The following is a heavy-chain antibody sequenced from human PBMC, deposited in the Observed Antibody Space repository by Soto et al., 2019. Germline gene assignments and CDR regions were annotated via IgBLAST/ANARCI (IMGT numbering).Heavy chain of an antibody. CDR2: ISYDGTNK. CDR1: GFTFSSHA. Sequence: SGGSLRLSCAASGFTFSSHAIHWVRQAPGKGLEWVALISYDGTNKYYADSVKGRFTISRDNSKNTMYMQMNSLRAEDTAVYYCARDLHSTSDYGMDVWGQGTTVTVSS. J-gene: IGHJ6*02. CDR3: ARDLHSTSDYGMDV. V-gene: IGHV3-30-3*01. D-gene: IGHD6-6*01.